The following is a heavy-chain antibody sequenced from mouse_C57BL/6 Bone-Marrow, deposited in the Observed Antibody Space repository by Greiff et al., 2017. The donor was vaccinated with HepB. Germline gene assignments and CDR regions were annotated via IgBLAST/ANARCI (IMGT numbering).Heavy chain of an antibody. CDR3: ASYYGYGVDY. J-gene: IGHJ2*01. V-gene: IGHV1-22*01. CDR1: GYTFTDYN. CDR2: INPNNGGT. Sequence: EVQLQESGPELVKPGASVKMSCKASGYTFTDYNMHWVKQSHGKSLEWIGYINPNNGGTSYNQKFKGKATLTVNKSSSTAYMELRSLTSEDSAVYYCASYYGYGVDYWGQGTTLTVSS. D-gene: IGHD2-2*01.